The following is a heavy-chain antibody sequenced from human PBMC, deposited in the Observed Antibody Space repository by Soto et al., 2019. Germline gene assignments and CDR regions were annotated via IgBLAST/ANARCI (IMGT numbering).Heavy chain of an antibody. CDR2: ISWNSDTR. V-gene: IGHV3-9*01. D-gene: IGHD3-22*01. J-gene: IGHJ6*02. Sequence: GGSLRLSCAASGFTFDDYAMHWVRQVPGKALEWVSLISWNSDTRGYADSVKGRFTISRDNAKNSVYLQMNSLRVDDTALYYCVKAVYDSSGFGYWYYGMDVWGQGTTVTVSS. CDR1: GFTFDDYA. CDR3: VKAVYDSSGFGYWYYGMDV.